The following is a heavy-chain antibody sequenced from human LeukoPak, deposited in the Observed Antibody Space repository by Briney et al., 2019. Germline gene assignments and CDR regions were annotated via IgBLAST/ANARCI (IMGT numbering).Heavy chain of an antibody. D-gene: IGHD5-24*01. CDR3: ARSRLHPIIFDY. CDR2: INHSGST. J-gene: IGHJ4*02. Sequence: KPSATLSLTCAVYGGSFSGYYWSWIRPPPGKGLEWIGEINHSGSTNFNPSLKSRVTISVDTAKNQFSLNLSSMTAADTAVYYCARSRLHPIIFDYWGQGALVTVSS. V-gene: IGHV4-34*01. CDR1: GGSFSGYY.